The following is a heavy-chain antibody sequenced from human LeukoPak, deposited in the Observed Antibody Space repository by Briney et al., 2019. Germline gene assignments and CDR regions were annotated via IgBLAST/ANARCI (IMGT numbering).Heavy chain of an antibody. CDR1: GGSFSGYY. J-gene: IGHJ3*02. D-gene: IGHD3-16*02. V-gene: IGHV4-34*01. CDR3: ARSNYVWGSYRPRQSDAFDI. CDR2: INHSGST. Sequence: SETLSLTCAVYGGSFSGYYWSWIRQPPGKGLEWIGEINHSGSTNYNPSLKSRVTMSVDTSKNQFSLKLSSVTAADTAVYYCARSNYVWGSYRPRQSDAFDIWGQGTMATVS.